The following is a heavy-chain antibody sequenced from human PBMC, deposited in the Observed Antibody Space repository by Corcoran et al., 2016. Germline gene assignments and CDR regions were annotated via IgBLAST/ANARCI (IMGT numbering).Heavy chain of an antibody. CDR3: ARGGKITMIVVVNGGLDY. D-gene: IGHD3-22*01. CDR1: GYTFTSYD. CDR2: MNPNSGNT. Sequence: VQLVQSGAEVKKPGASVKVSCKASGYTFTSYDINWVRQATGQGLEWMGWMNPNSGNTGYAQKFQGRVTMTRNTSISTAYMEMSSLRSEDTAVYYCARGGKITMIVVVNGGLDYWGQGTLVTVSS. J-gene: IGHJ4*02. V-gene: IGHV1-8*01.